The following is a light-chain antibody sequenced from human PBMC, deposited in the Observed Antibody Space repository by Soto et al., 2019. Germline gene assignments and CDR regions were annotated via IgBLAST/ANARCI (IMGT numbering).Light chain of an antibody. CDR2: GAS. Sequence: EIVLTQSPGTLSLSPGERATLSCRASQSVSSSYLAWYQQKPGQAPRPLIYGASSRAIGIPDRFSGSGSGTDFTLTISRLEPDDFAVYYCQQYGSSPWTFGLRTKVEIK. CDR1: QSVSSSY. V-gene: IGKV3-20*01. CDR3: QQYGSSPWT. J-gene: IGKJ1*01.